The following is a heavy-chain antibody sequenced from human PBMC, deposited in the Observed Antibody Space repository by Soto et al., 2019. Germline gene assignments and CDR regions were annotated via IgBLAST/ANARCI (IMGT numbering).Heavy chain of an antibody. Sequence: EVQLLESGRGLVQPGGSLRLSCAASGSTFKNYAMMCVRQAPGKGLAWVSTISGGGDTTYYADSVKGRFTISRDNSKTTLFLQMNSLRAEDTAIYSCAREPRLKLRGVDSGGQGTLVTVSS. D-gene: IGHD1-7*01. CDR1: GSTFKNYA. CDR2: ISGGGDTT. J-gene: IGHJ5*01. V-gene: IGHV3-23*01. CDR3: AREPRLKLRGVDS.